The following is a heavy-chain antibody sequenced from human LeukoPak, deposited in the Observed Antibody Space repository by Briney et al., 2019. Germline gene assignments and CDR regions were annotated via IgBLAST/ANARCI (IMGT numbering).Heavy chain of an antibody. V-gene: IGHV1-24*01. CDR3: ARDLRLGIPDWYFNL. D-gene: IGHD7-27*01. J-gene: IGHJ2*01. Sequence: ASVKVSCKVSGYTLTELSMHWVRQAPGKGLEWMGGFDPEDGETIYAQKFQGRVTMTEDTSTDTAYMELSSLRSEDTAVYYCARDLRLGIPDWYFNLWGRGTLVTVSS. CDR2: FDPEDGET. CDR1: GYTLTELS.